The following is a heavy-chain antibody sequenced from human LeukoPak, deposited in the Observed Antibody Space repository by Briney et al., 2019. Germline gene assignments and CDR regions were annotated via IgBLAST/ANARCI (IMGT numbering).Heavy chain of an antibody. D-gene: IGHD3-10*01. V-gene: IGHV4-59*12. CDR1: GGSISSYY. J-gene: IGHJ4*02. CDR2: IYYSGST. Sequence: SETLSLTCTVSGGSISSYYWSWIRQPPGKGLEWIGYIYYSGSTYYNPSLKSRVTISVDTSKNQFSLKLSSVTAADTAVYYCARALVRGSNYFDYWGQGTLVTVSS. CDR3: ARALVRGSNYFDY.